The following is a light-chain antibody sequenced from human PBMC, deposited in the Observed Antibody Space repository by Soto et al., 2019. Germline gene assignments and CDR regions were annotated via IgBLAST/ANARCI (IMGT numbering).Light chain of an antibody. J-gene: IGKJ1*01. CDR2: DVS. Sequence: EVTLTQSPATVSLSPGETATLSCGASRTLLRGYLAWYQQRPGLAPRLIIYDVSRRATGIPDRFSGSGSGTEFTLSISMVEPEVFAVYYCQNYDGSWTFGQGTKVEIK. CDR1: RTLLRGY. CDR3: QNYDGSWT. V-gene: IGKV3D-20*01.